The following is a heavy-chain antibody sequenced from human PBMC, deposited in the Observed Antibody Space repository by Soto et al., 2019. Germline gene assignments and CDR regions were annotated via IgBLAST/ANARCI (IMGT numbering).Heavy chain of an antibody. V-gene: IGHV1-69*13. Sequence: SVKVSCKASGGTFSSYAISWVRRAPGQGLEWMGGIIPIFGTANYAQKFQGRVTITADESTSTAYMELSSLRSEDTAVYYCASSLKERSGSYTGHYYCGMDVWGQGTTVTVSS. D-gene: IGHD3-10*01. CDR2: IIPIFGTA. J-gene: IGHJ6*02. CDR1: GGTFSSYA. CDR3: ASSLKERSGSYTGHYYCGMDV.